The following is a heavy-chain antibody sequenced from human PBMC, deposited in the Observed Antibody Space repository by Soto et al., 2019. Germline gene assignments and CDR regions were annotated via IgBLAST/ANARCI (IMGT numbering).Heavy chain of an antibody. CDR3: ARGPYRGSSLDYYYYGMDV. Sequence: ASVKISCKASGYTFTSYGISWVRQAPGQGLEWMGWISAYNGNTNYAQKLQGRVTMTTDTSTSTAYMELRSLRSDDTAVYYCARGPYRGSSLDYYYYGMDVWGQGTKVTVS. CDR1: GYTFTSYG. D-gene: IGHD6-6*01. J-gene: IGHJ6*02. V-gene: IGHV1-18*04. CDR2: ISAYNGNT.